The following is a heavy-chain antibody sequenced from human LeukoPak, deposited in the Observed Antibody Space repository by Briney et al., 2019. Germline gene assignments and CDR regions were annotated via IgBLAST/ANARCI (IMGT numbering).Heavy chain of an antibody. CDR1: GFTFNSYS. CDR3: AKDRRFLSTYFDY. Sequence: GGSLRLSCGASGFTFNSYSMNWVRQAPGKGLEWVSAISGSGGSTYYADSVKGRFTISRDNSKNTLFLQMNSLRAEDTAVYYCAKDRRFLSTYFDYWGQGTLVTVSS. CDR2: ISGSGGST. D-gene: IGHD2/OR15-2a*01. J-gene: IGHJ4*02. V-gene: IGHV3-23*01.